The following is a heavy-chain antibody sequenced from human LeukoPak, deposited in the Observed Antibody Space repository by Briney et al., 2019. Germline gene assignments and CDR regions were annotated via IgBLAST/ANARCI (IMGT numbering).Heavy chain of an antibody. Sequence: GGSLRLSCAASGFTLSDYVMIWVRQTPGKGLEWVSGITASGDRTFYGDSVRGRFTMSRDNSKNTVYLQMNSLRVDDTAVYYCAGRDIVVVVSASDYWGQGTLVTVSS. CDR2: ITASGDRT. CDR1: GFTLSDYV. V-gene: IGHV3-23*01. CDR3: AGRDIVVVVSASDY. J-gene: IGHJ4*02. D-gene: IGHD2-15*01.